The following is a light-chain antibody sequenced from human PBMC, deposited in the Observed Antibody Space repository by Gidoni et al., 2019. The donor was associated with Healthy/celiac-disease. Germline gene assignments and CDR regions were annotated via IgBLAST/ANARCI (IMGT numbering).Light chain of an antibody. Sequence: AIRLTQSPSSFSASTGDRLTITCRPSQGISSYLAWYQQKTAKAPKHLLYAASTLQSGVPSKFCSSGSGTNFTITISCLQSEDFATYYCQQYYSYPPLTFGGGTKVEIK. CDR1: QGISSY. CDR3: QQYYSYPPLT. J-gene: IGKJ4*01. V-gene: IGKV1-8*01. CDR2: AAS.